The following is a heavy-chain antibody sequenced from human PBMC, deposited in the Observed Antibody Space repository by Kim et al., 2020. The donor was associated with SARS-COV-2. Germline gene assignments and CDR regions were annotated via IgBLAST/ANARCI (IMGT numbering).Heavy chain of an antibody. CDR3: AKDAYIYMGTYGSGSYYYGMDV. CDR2: ISGDGGST. D-gene: IGHD3-10*01. CDR1: GFTFDDYA. V-gene: IGHV3-43*02. Sequence: GGSLRLSCAASGFTFDDYAMHWVRQAPGKGLEWVSLISGDGGSTYYADSVKGRFTISRDNSKNSLYLQMNSLRTEDTALYYCAKDAYIYMGTYGSGSYYYGMDVWGQGTTVTVSS. J-gene: IGHJ6*02.